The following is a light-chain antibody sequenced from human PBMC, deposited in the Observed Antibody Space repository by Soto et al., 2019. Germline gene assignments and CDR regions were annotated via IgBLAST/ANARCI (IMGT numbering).Light chain of an antibody. V-gene: IGLV2-8*01. CDR3: SSYAGSRNV. CDR2: EVN. CDR1: NSDVGGYNY. Sequence: QSVLTQPASVSGSPGQSITISCTGTNSDVGGYNYVSWYQQHPGKAPKLMIYEVNKRPSGVPDRFSGSKSGNTASLTVSGLQAEDEADYYCSSYAGSRNVFGTGTKVTVL. J-gene: IGLJ1*01.